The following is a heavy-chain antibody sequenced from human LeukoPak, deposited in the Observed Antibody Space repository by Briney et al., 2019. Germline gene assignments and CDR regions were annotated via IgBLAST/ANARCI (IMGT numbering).Heavy chain of an antibody. D-gene: IGHD6-25*01. CDR3: ALRPSPLSGGIDP. CDR2: IYSSGST. V-gene: IGHV4-4*07. Sequence: SETLSLTCTVSGGSISTYWSWIRQPAGKGLEWIGRIYSSGSTNYNPSLRSRVAMSVDTSKNQFSLRVSSVTAADTAVYYCALRPSPLSGGIDPWGQGTLVTVSS. J-gene: IGHJ5*02. CDR1: GGSISTY.